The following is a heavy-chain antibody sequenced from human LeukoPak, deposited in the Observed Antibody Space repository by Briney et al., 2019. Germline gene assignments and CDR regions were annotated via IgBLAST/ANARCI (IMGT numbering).Heavy chain of an antibody. CDR1: GGSISIYY. J-gene: IGHJ6*03. D-gene: IGHD3-16*01. V-gene: IGHV4-59*01. CDR3: ARGPAKWGYYYYYYYMDV. CDR2: ISYSGST. Sequence: PSETLSITCTLSGGSISIYYWSWIRQPPGKGREWIGYISYSGSTNYNTSLKRRVTISVDASKHQFSLKLSSVTAADTAVYYCARGPAKWGYYYYYYYMDVWGKGTTVTVAS.